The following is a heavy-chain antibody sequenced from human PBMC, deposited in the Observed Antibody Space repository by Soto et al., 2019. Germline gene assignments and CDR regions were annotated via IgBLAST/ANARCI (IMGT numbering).Heavy chain of an antibody. Sequence: SVEVSCKESGGTFSSYAISWVRQDPGQGLEWMGGIIPIFGTANYAQKFQGRVTITADESTSTAYMELSSLRSEDTAVYYCARLFSGDYYYYGMDVWGQGTTVTVSS. V-gene: IGHV1-69*13. D-gene: IGHD3-10*01. CDR1: GGTFSSYA. CDR2: IIPIFGTA. CDR3: ARLFSGDYYYYGMDV. J-gene: IGHJ6*02.